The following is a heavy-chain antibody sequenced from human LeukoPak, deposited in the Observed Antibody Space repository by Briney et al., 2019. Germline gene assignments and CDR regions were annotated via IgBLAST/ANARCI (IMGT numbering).Heavy chain of an antibody. CDR3: ASHSGSYSNWFDP. V-gene: IGHV3-23*01. CDR2: IGVGGGYI. J-gene: IGHJ5*02. D-gene: IGHD1-26*01. Sequence: GGSLKLSCTTSGFTFSSYAMSWVRQAPGKGLDVVSAIGVGGGYIYYADSVKGRFTISRDNSKNALYLQMNSLRADDTAVYYCASHSGSYSNWFDPWGQGTLVTVSS. CDR1: GFTFSSYA.